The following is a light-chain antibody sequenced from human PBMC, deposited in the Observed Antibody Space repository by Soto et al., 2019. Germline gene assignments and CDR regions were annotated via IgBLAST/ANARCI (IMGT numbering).Light chain of an antibody. CDR2: KVS. CDR1: QSLTYSDGNTY. Sequence: DVAMTQSPLSLPVTLGQPASISCRSSQSLTYSDGNTYLNWFHLRPGQSPRRLIYKVSNRDSGVPARFSGSGSGTDSTLKISRVEAEDVGVYYCMQGTHWPPYTFGQGTKLEIK. J-gene: IGKJ2*01. CDR3: MQGTHWPPYT. V-gene: IGKV2-30*01.